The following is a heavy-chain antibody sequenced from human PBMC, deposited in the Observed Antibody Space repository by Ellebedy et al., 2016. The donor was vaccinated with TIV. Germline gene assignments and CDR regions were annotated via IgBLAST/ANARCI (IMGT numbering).Heavy chain of an antibody. V-gene: IGHV2-5*02. D-gene: IGHD3-22*01. CDR2: IHWDDER. J-gene: IGHJ3*02. CDR1: GFSLDTSGVG. Sequence: SGPTLVKPTQTLTLICTFSGFSLDTSGVGVAWIRQPPGKALEWLALIHWDDERRYSPSLKTRVSIRKDTSKNQVVLTMSNMDPVDTGTYFCAQKAMTGGHYYGPDALDMWGPGTTVTVSS. CDR3: AQKAMTGGHYYGPDALDM.